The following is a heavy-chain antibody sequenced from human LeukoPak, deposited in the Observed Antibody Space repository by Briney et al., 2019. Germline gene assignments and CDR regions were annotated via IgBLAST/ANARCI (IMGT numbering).Heavy chain of an antibody. D-gene: IGHD6-13*01. CDR1: GFTFSSYS. CDR3: ARGAEGIAATDSNFDY. Sequence: KPGGSLRLSCAASGFTFSSYSMNWVRQAPGKGLEWVSSISTSGSYLYYADSVKGRFTISRDNAKNSLYLQMNSLRAEDTAVYYCARGAEGIAATDSNFDYWGQGTLVTVSS. V-gene: IGHV3-21*01. CDR2: ISTSGSYL. J-gene: IGHJ4*02.